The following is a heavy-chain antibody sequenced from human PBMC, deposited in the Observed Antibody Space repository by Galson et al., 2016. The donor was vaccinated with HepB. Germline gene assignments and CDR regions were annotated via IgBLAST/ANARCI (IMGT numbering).Heavy chain of an antibody. CDR1: GDSISGSDW. Sequence: SETLSLTCAVSGDSISGSDWWSWVRQSPGKGLEWIAEIYHTGTSNLSPSLLSRVTLSVDKSKNQFSLTMNSVTAADTAVYSCARQRRVTPTLLSFDPWGQGILVTVSS. D-gene: IGHD2-21*02. J-gene: IGHJ5*02. CDR2: IYHTGTS. V-gene: IGHV4/OR15-8*01. CDR3: ARQRRVTPTLLSFDP.